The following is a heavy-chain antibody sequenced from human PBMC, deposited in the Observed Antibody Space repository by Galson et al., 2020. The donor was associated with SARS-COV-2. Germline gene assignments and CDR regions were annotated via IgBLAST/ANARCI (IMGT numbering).Heavy chain of an antibody. CDR1: GASISSGDHY. Sequence: SETLSLTCTVSGASISSGDHYWSWIRQPPGKGLEWIGYIYYTGSTYYNPSPRSRITISVDTSKNQFSLNLSSVTAADTAVYFCARDSRTMVRGVKDFWGQGTLVIVSA. CDR2: IYYTGST. D-gene: IGHD3-10*01. V-gene: IGHV4-30-4*01. J-gene: IGHJ4*02. CDR3: ARDSRTMVRGVKDF.